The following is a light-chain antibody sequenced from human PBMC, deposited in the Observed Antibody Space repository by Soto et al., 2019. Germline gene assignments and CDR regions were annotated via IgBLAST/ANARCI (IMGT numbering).Light chain of an antibody. CDR2: TLS. CDR3: MQRKECSLT. J-gene: IGKJ4*01. CDR1: QVLFDCEDGSSC. V-gene: IGKV2-40*01. Sequence: IAMTQSPLSLPVTPGGPASISCRSSQVLFDCEDGSSCLVWYQQKPGQSPQLLIYTLSYRAAGVPERFSGSGSGTDFTLKISRVEADDVGVYYCMQRKECSLTFGGGTKVDIK.